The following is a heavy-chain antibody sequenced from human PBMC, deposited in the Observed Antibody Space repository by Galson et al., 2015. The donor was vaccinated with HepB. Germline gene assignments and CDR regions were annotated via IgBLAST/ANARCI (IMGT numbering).Heavy chain of an antibody. J-gene: IGHJ1*01. CDR2: IYYSGST. Sequence: SETLSLTCTVSGGSISSYYWSWIRQPPGKGLEWIGYIYYSGSTNYNPSLKSRVTISVDTSKNQFSLKLSSVTAADTAVYYCARGARATEYFQHWGQGTLVTVSS. CDR1: GGSISSYY. D-gene: IGHD1-26*01. V-gene: IGHV4-59*08. CDR3: ARGARATEYFQH.